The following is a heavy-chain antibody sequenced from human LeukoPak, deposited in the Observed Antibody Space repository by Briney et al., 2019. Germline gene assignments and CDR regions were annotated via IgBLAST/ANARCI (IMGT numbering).Heavy chain of an antibody. Sequence: PSETLSLTRTVSGGSISSSSYYWGWIRQPPGKGLEWIGSIYYSGSTYYNPSLKSRVTISVDTSKNQFSLKLSSVTAADTAVYYCARPVRGVSTLDYWGQGTLVTVSS. D-gene: IGHD3-10*01. CDR1: GGSISSSSYY. V-gene: IGHV4-39*01. CDR2: IYYSGST. CDR3: ARPVRGVSTLDY. J-gene: IGHJ4*02.